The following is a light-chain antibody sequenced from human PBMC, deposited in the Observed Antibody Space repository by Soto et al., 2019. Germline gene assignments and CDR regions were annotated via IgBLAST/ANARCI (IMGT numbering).Light chain of an antibody. CDR3: SSYETSSNLV. V-gene: IGLV2-14*01. J-gene: IGLJ1*01. CDR2: EVS. CDR1: SSDVGRYNY. Sequence: SVLAQPASVSGSPGQSIAISCTGTSSDVGRYNYVAWYQQHPGKAPKVLIFEVSNRPSGVSSRFSGSKSGNPDSLNLPGLQAEDEAAYYCSSYETSSNLVFGTGTKLTV.